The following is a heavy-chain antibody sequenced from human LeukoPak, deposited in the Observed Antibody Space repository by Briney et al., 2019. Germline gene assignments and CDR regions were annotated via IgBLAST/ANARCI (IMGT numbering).Heavy chain of an antibody. CDR2: ISGSGSST. Sequence: GGSLRLSCAASGFTFSSYAMSWVREAPGKGLKWVSPISGSGSSTYYADSVKGRFTISRDNSKNTLYQQMNSLRAEDTAVYYCAKGVAVASPYYFDYWGQGTLVTVSS. CDR1: GFTFSSYA. V-gene: IGHV3-23*01. J-gene: IGHJ4*02. CDR3: AKGVAVASPYYFDY. D-gene: IGHD6-19*01.